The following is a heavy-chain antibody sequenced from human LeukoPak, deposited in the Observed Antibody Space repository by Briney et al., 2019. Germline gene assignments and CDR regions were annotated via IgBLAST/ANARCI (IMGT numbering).Heavy chain of an antibody. J-gene: IGHJ5*02. Sequence: ASVKVSCKASGYTLTSYDINWVRQATGQGLEWMGWMNPNSGNTGYAQKFQGRVTMTRNTSISTAYMELSSLRSEDTAVYYCAREGAVLRYYDPWGQGTLVTVSS. CDR1: GYTLTSYD. CDR3: AREGAVLRYYDP. V-gene: IGHV1-8*01. D-gene: IGHD3-9*01. CDR2: MNPNSGNT.